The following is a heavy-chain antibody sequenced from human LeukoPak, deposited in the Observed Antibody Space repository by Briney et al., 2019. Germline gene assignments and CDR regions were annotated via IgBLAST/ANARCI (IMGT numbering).Heavy chain of an antibody. D-gene: IGHD1-26*01. CDR1: GFTFSSYA. J-gene: IGHJ6*03. CDR2: ISGSGGST. Sequence: GGSLRLSCAASGFTFSSYAMSWVRQAPGKGLEWVSAISGSGGSTYYADSVKGRFTISRDNSKNTLYLQMNSLRAEDTAVYYCAKDGGSPGKDYYYYYMDVWGKGTTVTISS. CDR3: AKDGGSPGKDYYYYYMDV. V-gene: IGHV3-23*01.